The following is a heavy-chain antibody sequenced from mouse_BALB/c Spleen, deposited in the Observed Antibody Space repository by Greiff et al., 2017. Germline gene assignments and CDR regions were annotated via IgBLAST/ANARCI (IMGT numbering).Heavy chain of an antibody. Sequence: EVQRVESGGGLVKPGGSLKLSCAASGFTFSSYTMSWVRQTPEKRLEWVATISSGGGNTYYPDSVKGRFTISRDNAKNNLYLQMSSLRSEDTALYYCASLRRLYAMEYWGQGTSVTVSS. CDR1: GFTFSSYT. CDR2: ISSGGGNT. V-gene: IGHV5-9*03. CDR3: ASLRRLYAMEY. D-gene: IGHD2-12*01. J-gene: IGHJ4*01.